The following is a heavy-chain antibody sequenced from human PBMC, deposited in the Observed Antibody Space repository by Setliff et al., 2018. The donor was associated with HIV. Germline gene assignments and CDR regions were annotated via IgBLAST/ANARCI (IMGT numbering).Heavy chain of an antibody. Sequence: SETLSLTCTVSGGSISSHYWSWIRQPPGKGLEWIGSIYYSGSTNYNPSLKSRVTISVDTSKNQFSLKLSSVTAADTAVYYCATTIMVRGSLGWFDSWGQGTLVTVSS. CDR2: IYYSGST. V-gene: IGHV4-59*11. CDR1: GGSISSHY. J-gene: IGHJ5*01. CDR3: ATTIMVRGSLGWFDS. D-gene: IGHD3-10*01.